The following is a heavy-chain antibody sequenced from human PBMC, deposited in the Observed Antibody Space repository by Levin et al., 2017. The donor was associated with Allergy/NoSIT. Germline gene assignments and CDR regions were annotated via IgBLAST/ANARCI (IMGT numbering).Heavy chain of an antibody. CDR1: GFTFDDYA. CDR3: AKDMGYSYGMRVGSNFDY. CDR2: ISWNSGSI. V-gene: IGHV3-9*01. Sequence: SLKISCAASGFTFDDYAMHWVRQAPGKGLEWVSGISWNSGSIGYADSVKGRFTISRDNAKNSLYLQMNSLRAEDTALYYCAKDMGYSYGMRVGSNFDYWGQGTLVTVSS. D-gene: IGHD5-18*01. J-gene: IGHJ4*02.